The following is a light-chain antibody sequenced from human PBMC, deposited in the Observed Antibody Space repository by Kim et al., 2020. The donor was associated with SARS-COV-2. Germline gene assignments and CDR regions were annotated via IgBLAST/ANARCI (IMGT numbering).Light chain of an antibody. CDR2: SAS. Sequence: SPRERATLSCRSSESVRTKLAWYQQKPGQAPTLLIFSASTRATDVPDRFSGSGFGTDFTLTISSLQSEDFAVYYCQQYNNWPPMTFGQGTKVDIK. CDR1: ESVRTK. V-gene: IGKV3-15*01. CDR3: QQYNNWPPMT. J-gene: IGKJ1*01.